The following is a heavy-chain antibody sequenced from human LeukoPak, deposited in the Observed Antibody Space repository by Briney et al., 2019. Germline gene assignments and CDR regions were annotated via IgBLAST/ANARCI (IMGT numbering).Heavy chain of an antibody. CDR3: ARHGSESRESDN. CDR2: IKHDGSAK. Sequence: PGGSLRLSCAASGFTFSDYRMSWLRQTPGKGLEGVANIKHDGSAKYYVDSVKGRFTISRDNAKKSLYLQMNSLRAEDTAVYYCARHGSESRESDNWGQGTLVTVSS. J-gene: IGHJ4*02. D-gene: IGHD3-10*01. V-gene: IGHV3-7*01. CDR1: GFTFSDYR.